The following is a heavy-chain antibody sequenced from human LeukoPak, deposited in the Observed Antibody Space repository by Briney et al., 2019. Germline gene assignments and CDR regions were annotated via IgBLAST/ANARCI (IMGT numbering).Heavy chain of an antibody. CDR1: GFTFSSYW. V-gene: IGHV3-7*01. Sequence: PGGSLRLSCAASGFTFSSYWMSWVRQAPGKGLEWVANIKQDGSEKYYVDSVKGRFTISRDYAKNSLYLQMNSLRAEDTAVYYCASATSWLPFDYWGQGTLVTVSS. D-gene: IGHD5-12*01. J-gene: IGHJ4*02. CDR3: ASATSWLPFDY. CDR2: IKQDGSEK.